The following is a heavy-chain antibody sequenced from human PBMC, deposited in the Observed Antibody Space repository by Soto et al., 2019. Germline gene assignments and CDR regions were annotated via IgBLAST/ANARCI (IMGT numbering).Heavy chain of an antibody. CDR3: AVGGDSSGYYRWYFDY. D-gene: IGHD3-22*01. CDR1: GGTFSSYA. J-gene: IGHJ4*02. V-gene: IGHV1-69*01. Sequence: QVQLVQSGAEVKKPGSSVKVSCKASGGTFSSYAISWVRQAPGQGLEWMGGIIPIFGTANYAQKFQGRVTITADESTSTAYTELSSLRSEDTAVYYCAVGGDSSGYYRWYFDYWGQGTLVTVSS. CDR2: IIPIFGTA.